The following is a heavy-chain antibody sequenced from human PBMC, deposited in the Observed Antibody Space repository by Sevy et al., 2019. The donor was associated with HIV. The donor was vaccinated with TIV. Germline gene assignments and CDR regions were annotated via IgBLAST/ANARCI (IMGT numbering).Heavy chain of an antibody. D-gene: IGHD3-10*01. CDR2: IRYDGSTK. V-gene: IGHV3-30*02. CDR3: AKGLGMVQGALLSDDV. J-gene: IGHJ3*01. Sequence: GGSLRLSCAASGFIFSKFGMHWVRQAPGKGLEWVTFIRYDGSTKYYVESVKGRFTISRDNSKNTLYLQMNSLRPEDTAVYYCAKGLGMVQGALLSDDVWGPGTMVTVSS. CDR1: GFIFSKFG.